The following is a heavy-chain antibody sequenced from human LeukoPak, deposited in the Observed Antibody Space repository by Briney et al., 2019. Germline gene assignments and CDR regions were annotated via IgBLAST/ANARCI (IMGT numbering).Heavy chain of an antibody. V-gene: IGHV1-2*02. CDR1: GYTFTGYY. J-gene: IGHJ4*02. CDR2: INPNSGGT. D-gene: IGHD3-22*01. CDR3: ARDKYYYDSSGSIDY. Sequence: EASVKVSCKASGYTFTGYYMHWVRQAPGQGLEWMGWINPNSGGTNYAQKFQGRVTMTRDTSISTAYMELSRLRSDDTAVYYCARDKYYYDSSGSIDYWGQGTLVTVSS.